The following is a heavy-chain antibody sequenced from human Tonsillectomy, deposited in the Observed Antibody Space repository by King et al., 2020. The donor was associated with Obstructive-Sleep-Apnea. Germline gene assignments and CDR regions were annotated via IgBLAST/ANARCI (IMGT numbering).Heavy chain of an antibody. CDR2: ISGSSYST. CDR3: AKTTASGSVTPNNFDY. V-gene: IGHV3-23*04. Sequence: EVQLVESGGGSVQPGGSLRLSCAASGFTFSNYAMNWVRQAPGKGLEWVSSISGSSYSTYYADSVKGRFTISRDNSKNTLFLQMNSLRAEDTAVYYCAKTTASGSVTPNNFDYWGQGTLVTVSS. J-gene: IGHJ4*02. CDR1: GFTFSNYA. D-gene: IGHD4-23*01.